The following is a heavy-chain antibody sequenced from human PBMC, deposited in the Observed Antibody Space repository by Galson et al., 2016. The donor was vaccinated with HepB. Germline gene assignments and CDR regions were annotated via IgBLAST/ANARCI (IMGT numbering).Heavy chain of an antibody. Sequence: SLRLSCAASGFTFSTYAMTWVRQAPGKGLEWVSGISGGGDITYHADSVKGRFTISRDNSKNMVYLQMNSLRPEDTALYYCAGSTTNCQRHCIWFDPWGQGTLVTVSS. D-gene: IGHD2-2*01. CDR1: GFTFSTYA. CDR2: ISGGGDIT. V-gene: IGHV3-23*01. CDR3: AGSTTNCQRHCIWFDP. J-gene: IGHJ5*02.